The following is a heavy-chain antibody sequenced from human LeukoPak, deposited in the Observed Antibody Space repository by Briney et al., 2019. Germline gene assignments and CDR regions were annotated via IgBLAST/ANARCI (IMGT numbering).Heavy chain of an antibody. J-gene: IGHJ4*02. CDR2: INPNSGGT. Sequence: ASVKVSCKASGYTFIGYYMHWVRQAPGQGLEWMGWINPNSGGTNYAQKFQGRVTMTRDTSISTAYMELSRLRSDDTAVYYCARGGTYSRGLLVYWGQGTLVTVSS. CDR3: ARGGTYSRGLLVY. V-gene: IGHV1-2*02. CDR1: GYTFIGYY. D-gene: IGHD1-26*01.